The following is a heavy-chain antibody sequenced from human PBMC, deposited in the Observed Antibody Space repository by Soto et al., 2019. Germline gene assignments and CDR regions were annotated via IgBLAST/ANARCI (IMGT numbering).Heavy chain of an antibody. J-gene: IGHJ4*02. D-gene: IGHD6-13*01. Sequence: SETLSLTCTVSGGSISSYYWSWIRQPPGKGLEWIGYIYYSGSTNYNPSLKSRVTISVDTSKNQFSLKLSSVTAADTAVYYCARLPPGSSSWTGDYFDYWGQGTLVTVSS. CDR3: ARLPPGSSSWTGDYFDY. V-gene: IGHV4-59*08. CDR2: IYYSGST. CDR1: GGSISSYY.